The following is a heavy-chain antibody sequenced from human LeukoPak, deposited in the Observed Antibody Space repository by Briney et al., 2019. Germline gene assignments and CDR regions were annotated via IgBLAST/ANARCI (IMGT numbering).Heavy chain of an antibody. V-gene: IGHV3-33*06. CDR3: AKGPRIAAAGTCDP. CDR2: IWYDGSNE. D-gene: IGHD6-13*01. CDR1: GFTFSSYG. J-gene: IGHJ5*02. Sequence: GGSLRLSCGASGFTFSSYGMHWVRQAPGKGLEWVAIIWYDGSNEYYADSVKGRFTISGDNSKNTLYLQMNSLRAEDTAVYYCAKGPRIAAAGTCDPWGQGTLVTVSS.